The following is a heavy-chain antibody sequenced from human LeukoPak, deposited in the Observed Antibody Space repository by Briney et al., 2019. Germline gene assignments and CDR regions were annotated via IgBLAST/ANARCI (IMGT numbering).Heavy chain of an antibody. V-gene: IGHV3-74*01. CDR2: INSDGTTT. J-gene: IGHJ6*02. CDR1: GXTFRNSW. CDR3: VKRDGYKPWDYNGMDV. D-gene: IGHD5-24*01. Sequence: GGSLRLSCAASGXTFRNSWMNWVRQAPGKGLVWVSRINSDGTTTTYADSVKGRFIISRDNAKNTLYLQMNSLRAEDTAVYYCVKRDGYKPWDYNGMDVWGQGTTVTVSS.